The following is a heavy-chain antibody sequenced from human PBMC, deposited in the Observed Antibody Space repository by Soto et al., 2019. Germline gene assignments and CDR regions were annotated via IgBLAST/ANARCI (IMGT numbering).Heavy chain of an antibody. CDR3: AGVSTPPDY. CDR1: GFTFSDYY. V-gene: IGHV3-11*01. CDR2: RRTSDSTI. Sequence: QVQLVESGGGLVKPGGSLRLSCAASGFTFSDYYISWIRPAPGTGLEWVSYRRTSDSTINYADYVKGRLTISRDNAKNSLYLQMHSLRAEDTAVFYCAGVSTPPDYWGQGALVTVSS. D-gene: IGHD2-15*01. J-gene: IGHJ4*02.